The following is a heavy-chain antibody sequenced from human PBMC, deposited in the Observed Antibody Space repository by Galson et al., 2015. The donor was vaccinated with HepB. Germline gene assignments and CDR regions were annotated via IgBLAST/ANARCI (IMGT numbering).Heavy chain of an antibody. V-gene: IGHV3-30-3*01. Sequence: SLSLSCAASGFTFHTTSMHWVRQAPATGLEWLPIISGDSSIVSYADSVRGRFTISRDNSKNTLYLQMNSLRIEDTAVYYCAKDWQWLTDYWGQGPLVTVSS. D-gene: IGHD6-19*01. CDR3: AKDWQWLTDY. CDR2: ISGDSSIV. CDR1: GFTFHTTS. J-gene: IGHJ4*02.